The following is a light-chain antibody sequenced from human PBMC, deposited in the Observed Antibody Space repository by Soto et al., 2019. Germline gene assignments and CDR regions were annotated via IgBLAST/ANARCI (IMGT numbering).Light chain of an antibody. CDR2: DVN. V-gene: IGLV2-11*01. CDR1: SNDVGSYIY. J-gene: IGLJ1*01. Sequence: QSALTQPRSVSGSPGQSVTISCTGTSNDVGSYIYVSWYQHHPGKAPKLIIYDVNKRASGVPDRFSGSKSGYTASLTISGLKTEDEADYYCCTYAGSLSVFGTGTKLTVL. CDR3: CTYAGSLSV.